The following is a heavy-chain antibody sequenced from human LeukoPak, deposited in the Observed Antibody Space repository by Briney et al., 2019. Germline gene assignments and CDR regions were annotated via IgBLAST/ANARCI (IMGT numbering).Heavy chain of an antibody. CDR1: GFTFSNAW. J-gene: IGHJ4*02. CDR3: TTESGYEGLFDY. Sequence: GGSLSLSCAASGFTFSNAWMSWVRQAPGKGLEWVGRIKSKTDGGTTGFAAPVKGRFTISRDDSKNTLYLQMNSLKSEDTAVYYCTTESGYEGLFDYWGQGTLVTVSS. CDR2: IKSKTDGGTT. V-gene: IGHV3-15*01. D-gene: IGHD5-12*01.